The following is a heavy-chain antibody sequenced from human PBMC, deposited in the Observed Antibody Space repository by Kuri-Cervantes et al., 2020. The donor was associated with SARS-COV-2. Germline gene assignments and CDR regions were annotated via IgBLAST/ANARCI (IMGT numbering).Heavy chain of an antibody. J-gene: IGHJ4*02. Sequence: GESLKISCAASGFTFSSYSMNWVRQAPGKGLEWVSSISGSSSYIYYADSVKGRFTISRDNAKNSLYLQMNSLRAEDTAVYYCATDGIWGQGTLVTVSS. V-gene: IGHV3-21*04. CDR1: GFTFSSYS. D-gene: IGHD1-1*01. CDR2: ISGSSSYI. CDR3: ATDGI.